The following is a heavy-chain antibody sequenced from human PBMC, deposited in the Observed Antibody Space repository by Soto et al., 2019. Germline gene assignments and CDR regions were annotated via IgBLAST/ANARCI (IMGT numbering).Heavy chain of an antibody. V-gene: IGHV3-30*18. Sequence: QVQLVESGGGVVQPGRSLRLSCAASGFTFRSYGMHWVRQAPGKGLEWVAVISYDGSNKYYAGSVKGRFTISRDNSKNTLYLQMNSLRAEDTAVYHCAKDRYDYIWGSYRNLDYWGQGTLVTVSS. J-gene: IGHJ4*02. CDR1: GFTFRSYG. D-gene: IGHD3-16*02. CDR3: AKDRYDYIWGSYRNLDY. CDR2: ISYDGSNK.